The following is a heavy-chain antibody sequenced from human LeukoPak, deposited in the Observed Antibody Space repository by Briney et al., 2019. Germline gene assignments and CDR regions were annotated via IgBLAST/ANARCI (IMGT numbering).Heavy chain of an antibody. J-gene: IGHJ2*01. CDR3: ARYKGSGSPHWYFDL. CDR1: GASITSYF. D-gene: IGHD6-19*01. CDR2: IFYMGSS. V-gene: IGHV4-59*01. Sequence: SGTLSLTCSVSGASITSYFWTWVRQPPGKGLEYIGYIFYMGSSNYNPSLRSRVTMSVDTSKNQFSLNLNSLTAADTAIYYCARYKGSGSPHWYFDLWGRGALVTVS.